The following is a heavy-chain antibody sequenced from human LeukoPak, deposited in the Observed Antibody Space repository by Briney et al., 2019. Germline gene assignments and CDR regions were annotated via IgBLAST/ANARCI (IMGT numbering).Heavy chain of an antibody. J-gene: IGHJ3*01. Sequence: SETLSLTCTVSGGSISSYYWSWIRQPPGKGLEWIGYIYYSGSTNYNPSLKSRVTISVDTSKNQFSLKLSSVTAADTAVYYCARDTPRYYYDSSGYRGAFDVWGQGTMVTVSS. V-gene: IGHV4-59*01. CDR1: GGSISSYY. D-gene: IGHD3-22*01. CDR2: IYYSGST. CDR3: ARDTPRYYYDSSGYRGAFDV.